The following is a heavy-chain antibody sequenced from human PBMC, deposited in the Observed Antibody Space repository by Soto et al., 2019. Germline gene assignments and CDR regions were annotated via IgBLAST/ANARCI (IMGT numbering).Heavy chain of an antibody. D-gene: IGHD6-19*01. V-gene: IGHV3-74*01. CDR3: AKDRSSGAYNWFDP. CDR1: GFTFSSYW. Sequence: GGSLRLSCTASGFTFSSYWMHWVRQAPGKGLVWVSHINSDGSTTNYADSVKGRFTISRDNAKNTLYLQMNSLRAEDTAVYYCAKDRSSGAYNWFDPWGKGILVTVSS. CDR2: INSDGSTT. J-gene: IGHJ5*02.